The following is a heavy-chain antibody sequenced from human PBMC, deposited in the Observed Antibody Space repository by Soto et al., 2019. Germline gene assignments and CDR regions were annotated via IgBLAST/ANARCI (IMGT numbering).Heavy chain of an antibody. V-gene: IGHV1-18*01. CDR1: GYTFTNYG. J-gene: IGHJ5*02. CDR2: ISPYNGET. D-gene: IGHD2-15*01. Sequence: QVHLVQSGAEVKKPGASLKVSCKASGYTFTNYGVTWVRQAPGQGLEWMGWISPYNGETNFAQKFQGRVTMTTDTSTTTAYMELRSLRSDDTAVYYCARAFCSGDPCYDAWGQGTLVTVSS. CDR3: ARAFCSGDPCYDA.